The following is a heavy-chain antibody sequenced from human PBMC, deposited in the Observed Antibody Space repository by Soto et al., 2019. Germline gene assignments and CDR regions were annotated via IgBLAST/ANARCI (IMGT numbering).Heavy chain of an antibody. V-gene: IGHV3-23*01. CDR3: AKDIVVVVAAGHAFDI. Sequence: GGSLRLSCAASGCTFSSYAMSWVRQAPGKGLEWGAAISGSGGSTYYADSVKGRFTTSRDNSKNTLYLQMNSLRAEDTAVYYCAKDIVVVVAAGHAFDIWGQGTMVTVSS. CDR1: GCTFSSYA. D-gene: IGHD2-15*01. CDR2: ISGSGGST. J-gene: IGHJ3*02.